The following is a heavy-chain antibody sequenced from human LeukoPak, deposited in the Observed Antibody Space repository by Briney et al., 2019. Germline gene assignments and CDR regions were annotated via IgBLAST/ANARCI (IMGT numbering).Heavy chain of an antibody. CDR2: ISYDGSNK. Sequence: GGSLRLSCAASGFIFSSYAIHWVRQAPGKGLEWVAVISYDGSNKYYADSVKGRFTISRDNSQNTLSLQMNSLRVEDTAVYYCAKDKYDILTGTSLDYWGQGTLVTVSS. CDR1: GFIFSSYA. CDR3: AKDKYDILTGTSLDY. D-gene: IGHD3-9*01. J-gene: IGHJ4*02. V-gene: IGHV3-30*04.